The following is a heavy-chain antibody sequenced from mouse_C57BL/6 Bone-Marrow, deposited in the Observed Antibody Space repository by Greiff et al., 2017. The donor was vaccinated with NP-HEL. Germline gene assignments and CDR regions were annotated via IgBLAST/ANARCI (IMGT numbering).Heavy chain of an antibody. CDR3: ARESSYYADAMDY. CDR2: IDPSDSYT. V-gene: IGHV1-69*01. J-gene: IGHJ4*01. CDR1: GYTFTSYW. Sequence: QVQLQQPGAELVMPGASVKLSCKASGYTFTSYWMHWVKQRPGQGLEWIGEIDPSDSYTNYNQKFKGKSALTVDKSSSTAYMQLSSLTSEDSAVYYCARESSYYADAMDYWGQGTSVTVSS. D-gene: IGHD2-10*01.